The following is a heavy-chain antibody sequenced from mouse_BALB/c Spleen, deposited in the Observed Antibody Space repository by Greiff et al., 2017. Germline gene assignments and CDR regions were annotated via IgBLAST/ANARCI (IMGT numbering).Heavy chain of an antibody. CDR2: ISSGSSTI. CDR1: GFTFSSFG. J-gene: IGHJ4*01. Sequence: EVKLVESGGGLVQPGGSRKLSCAASGFTFSSFGMHCVRQAPEKGLEWVAYISSGSSTIYYADTVKGRFTISRDNPKNTLFLQMTSLRSEDTAMYYCARSYYRYDYYAMDYWGQGTSVTVSS. V-gene: IGHV5-17*02. CDR3: ARSYYRYDYYAMDY. D-gene: IGHD2-14*01.